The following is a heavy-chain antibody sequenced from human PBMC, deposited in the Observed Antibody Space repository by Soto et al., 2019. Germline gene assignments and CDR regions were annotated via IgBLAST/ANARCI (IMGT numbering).Heavy chain of an antibody. CDR3: ARGSFTIFGVVTTLFDY. CDR2: ISAYNGNT. D-gene: IGHD3-3*01. J-gene: IGHJ4*02. V-gene: IGHV1-18*01. Sequence: GASVKVSCKASGYTFTSYGISWVRQAPGQGLEWMGWISAYNGNTNYAQKLQGRVTMTTDTSTSTAYMELRSLRSDDTAVYYCARGSFTIFGVVTTLFDYWGQGTLVTVS. CDR1: GYTFTSYG.